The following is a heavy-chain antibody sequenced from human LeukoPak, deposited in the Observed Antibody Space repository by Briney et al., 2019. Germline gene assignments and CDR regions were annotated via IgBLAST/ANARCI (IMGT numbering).Heavy chain of an antibody. CDR3: ARRGGNGYYYGSGSYYFDY. D-gene: IGHD3-10*01. CDR1: GGSISSSSYY. J-gene: IGHJ4*02. CDR2: IYYSGST. V-gene: IGHV4-39*01. Sequence: PSERLSLICTVSGGSISSSSYYWGWIRQPPGKGLEWIGSIYYSGSTYYNPSLKSRVTISVDTSKNQFSLKLSSVTAADTAVYYCARRGGNGYYYGSGSYYFDYWGQGTLVTVSS.